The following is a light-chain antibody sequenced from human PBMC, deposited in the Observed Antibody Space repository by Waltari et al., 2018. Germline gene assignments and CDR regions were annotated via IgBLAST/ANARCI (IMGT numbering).Light chain of an antibody. J-gene: IGKJ1*01. Sequence: DIQMTQSPSTLSAFVGDRVTITCGASQSLSTWLAWYQQKPGKAPKLLIYDASSLESGVPSRFSGSGSGTEFTLTISSLQPDDSATYYCQQYNSYSGTFGQGTKVEIK. V-gene: IGKV1-5*01. CDR3: QQYNSYSGT. CDR2: DAS. CDR1: QSLSTW.